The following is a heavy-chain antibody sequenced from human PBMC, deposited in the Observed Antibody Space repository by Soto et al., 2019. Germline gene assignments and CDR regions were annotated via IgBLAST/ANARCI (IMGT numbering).Heavy chain of an antibody. D-gene: IGHD6-19*01. V-gene: IGHV3-9*01. Sequence: EVQLVESGGGLVQPGRSLRLSCAASGFTFDDYAMHWVRQAPGKGLEWVSGISWHSGSIGYADAVKGRFTISRDNAKNTHYLQMNSLRAEDTAFYYWAKDRGLVLSFYFDYWGQGTLVTVSS. CDR3: AKDRGLVLSFYFDY. CDR2: ISWHSGSI. CDR1: GFTFDDYA. J-gene: IGHJ4*02.